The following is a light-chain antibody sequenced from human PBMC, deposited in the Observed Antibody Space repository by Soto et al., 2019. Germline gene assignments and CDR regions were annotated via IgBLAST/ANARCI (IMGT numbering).Light chain of an antibody. J-gene: IGLJ3*02. Sequence: QSALTQPRSVSGSPGQSVTIYCTGTSSDVGGYNYVSWYQQHPGKAPKLMIYDVSKRPSGVPDRFSGSKSGNTASLTISGLQAEDEADYYCCSYAGSYTWVFGGGTKVTVL. CDR1: SSDVGGYNY. CDR3: CSYAGSYTWV. V-gene: IGLV2-11*01. CDR2: DVS.